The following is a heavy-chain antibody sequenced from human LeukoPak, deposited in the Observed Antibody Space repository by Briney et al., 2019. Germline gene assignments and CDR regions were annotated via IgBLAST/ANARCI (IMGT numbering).Heavy chain of an antibody. CDR1: GFTFSRFS. D-gene: IGHD3-10*01. J-gene: IGHJ4*02. Sequence: PGGSLRLSCATSGFTFSRFSMRWVRQAPGKGREWVASIYVTGGYINYADSVKGRVTISRDNAKNSVYLQMSGLRAEDTAVYYCAREFNTVGNFDYWGQGTLVTVSS. CDR2: IYVTGGYI. V-gene: IGHV3-21*01. CDR3: AREFNTVGNFDY.